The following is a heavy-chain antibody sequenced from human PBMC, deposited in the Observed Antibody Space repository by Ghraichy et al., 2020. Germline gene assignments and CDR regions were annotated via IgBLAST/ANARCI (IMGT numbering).Heavy chain of an antibody. V-gene: IGHV3-30*02. CDR3: AKGVAATLGVLDY. J-gene: IGHJ4*02. CDR2: IRYDGSNK. Sequence: GSLRLSCAASGFTFSSYGMHWVRQAPGKGLEWVAFIRYDGSNKYYADSVKGRFTISRDNSKNTLYLQMNSLRAEDTAVYYCAKGVAATLGVLDYWGQGTLVTVSS. D-gene: IGHD2-15*01. CDR1: GFTFSSYG.